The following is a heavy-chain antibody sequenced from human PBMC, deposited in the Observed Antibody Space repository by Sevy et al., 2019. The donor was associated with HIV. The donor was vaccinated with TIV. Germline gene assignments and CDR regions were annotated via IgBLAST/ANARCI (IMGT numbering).Heavy chain of an antibody. CDR3: ARGGFYFGSEDYYGKAGYDS. CDR2: INWDGSEK. V-gene: IGHV3-9*01. CDR1: GFSFNDYA. J-gene: IGHJ4*02. D-gene: IGHD3-10*01. Sequence: GGSLRLSCATSGFSFNDYAMHWVRQAPGKGLEWVSGINWDGSEKDCADSVEGRFTISRNNDKKSLYLQMSSLRREDTALYFCARGGFYFGSEDYYGKAGYDSWGPGTVVTVS.